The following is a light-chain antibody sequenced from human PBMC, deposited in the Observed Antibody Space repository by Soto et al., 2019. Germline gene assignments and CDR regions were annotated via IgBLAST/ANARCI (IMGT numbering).Light chain of an antibody. CDR2: EVS. CDR3: SSYAGSNHFV. V-gene: IGLV2-8*01. CDR1: STDVGGYNY. J-gene: IGLJ2*01. Sequence: QSALTQPHSASGSPGQSVTISCTGTSTDVGGYNYVSWYQQHPGKAPKLMIYEVSKRPSGVPDRFSGSKSGNTASLTVSGLQAEDEADYYCSSYAGSNHFVFGGGTKLTVL.